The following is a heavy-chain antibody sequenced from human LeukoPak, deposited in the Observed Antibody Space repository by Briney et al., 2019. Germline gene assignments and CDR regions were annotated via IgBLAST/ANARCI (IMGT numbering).Heavy chain of an antibody. CDR3: ARDQSIAGRGVIDY. D-gene: IGHD6-6*01. Sequence: ASVEGSCKASGYTFNGYYMQWVRQAPGQGLEWMGWINPRSGGTNSAQKFQGRVTMTRDTSISTAYMELSRLRSDDTAVYYCARDQSIAGRGVIDYWGQGTQVTVSS. J-gene: IGHJ4*02. CDR1: GYTFNGYY. V-gene: IGHV1-2*02. CDR2: INPRSGGT.